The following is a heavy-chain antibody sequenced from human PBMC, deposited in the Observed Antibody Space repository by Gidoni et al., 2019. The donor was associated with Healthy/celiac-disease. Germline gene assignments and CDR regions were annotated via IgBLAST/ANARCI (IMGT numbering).Heavy chain of an antibody. J-gene: IGHJ6*02. CDR3: ARDQGTYYDILTGVGYYGMDV. CDR2: IWYDGSNK. D-gene: IGHD3-9*01. CDR1: GFTFGSSG. Sequence: QVQLVESGGGVVQPGRSLRLSCAASGFTFGSSGMHWVRQAPGQGLEWVSVIWYDGSNKYYADSVKGRFTISRDNSKNTLYLQMNSLRAEDTAVYYCARDQGTYYDILTGVGYYGMDVWGQGTTVTVSS. V-gene: IGHV3-33*01.